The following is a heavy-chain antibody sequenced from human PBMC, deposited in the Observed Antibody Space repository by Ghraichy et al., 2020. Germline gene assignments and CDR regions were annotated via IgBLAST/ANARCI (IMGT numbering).Heavy chain of an antibody. J-gene: IGHJ6*02. D-gene: IGHD6-13*01. CDR2: ISSSSSTI. CDR1: GFTFSSYS. CDR3: ASGLKAIAAAMDV. V-gene: IGHV3-48*01. Sequence: LTCAASGFTFSSYSMNWVRQAPGKGLEWVSYISSSSSTIYYADSVKGRFTISRDNAKNSLYLQMNSLRAEDTAVYYCASGLKAIAAAMDVWGQGTTVTVSS.